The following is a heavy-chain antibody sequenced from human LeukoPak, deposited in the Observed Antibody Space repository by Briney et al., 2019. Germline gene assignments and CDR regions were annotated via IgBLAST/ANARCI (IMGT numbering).Heavy chain of an antibody. Sequence: SVKVSCKASGGTFISYAISWVRQAPGQGLEWMGGIIPIFGTANYAQKFQGRVTITADESTSTAYMELSSLRSEDTAVYYCATGKTYYYDSSGYYGTGYYYMDVWGTGTTVTVSS. CDR1: GGTFISYA. CDR3: ATGKTYYYDSSGYYGTGYYYMDV. J-gene: IGHJ6*03. D-gene: IGHD3-22*01. CDR2: IIPIFGTA. V-gene: IGHV1-69*13.